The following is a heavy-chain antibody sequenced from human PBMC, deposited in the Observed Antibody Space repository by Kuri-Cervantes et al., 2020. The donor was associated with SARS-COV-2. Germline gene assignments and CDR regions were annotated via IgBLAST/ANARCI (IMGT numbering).Heavy chain of an antibody. V-gene: IGHV1-18*01. J-gene: IGHJ4*02. Sequence: ASVKVSCKASGYTFTSYDINWVRQATGQGLEWMGWISAYNGNTNYAQKLQGRVTMTTDTSTSTAYMELRSLRSDDTAVYYCARVLAAALDYWGQGTLVTVSS. CDR2: ISAYNGNT. CDR3: ARVLAAALDY. CDR1: GYTFTSYD. D-gene: IGHD6-13*01.